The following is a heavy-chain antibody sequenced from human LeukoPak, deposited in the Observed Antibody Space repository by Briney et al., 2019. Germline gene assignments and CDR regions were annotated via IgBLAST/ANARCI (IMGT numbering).Heavy chain of an antibody. J-gene: IGHJ4*02. Sequence: ASVKVSCKASGYTFTSYGISWVRQAPGQGLEWMGWISAYNGNTNYAQKLQGRVTMTRDTSTSTVYMELSSLRSEDTAVYYCARAPSFEVVPAVDYWGQGTLVTVSS. CDR1: GYTFTSYG. CDR3: ARAPSFEVVPAVDY. CDR2: ISAYNGNT. D-gene: IGHD2-2*01. V-gene: IGHV1-18*01.